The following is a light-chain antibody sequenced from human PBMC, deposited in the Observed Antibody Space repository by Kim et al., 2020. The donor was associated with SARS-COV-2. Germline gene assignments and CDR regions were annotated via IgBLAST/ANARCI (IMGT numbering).Light chain of an antibody. CDR1: SSDVGGYSF. CDR2: AVT. Sequence: GRAITISCTGTSSDVGGYSFVSWYQQHPGKAPKLMIYAVTKRPSGVSNRFSGSKSGNTASLTISGLQADDEADYYCTSYTSSITWVFGGGTQLPS. J-gene: IGLJ3*02. V-gene: IGLV2-14*04. CDR3: TSYTSSITWV.